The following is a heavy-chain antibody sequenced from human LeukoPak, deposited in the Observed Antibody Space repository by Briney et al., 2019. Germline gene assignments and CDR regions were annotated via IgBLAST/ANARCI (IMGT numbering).Heavy chain of an antibody. Sequence: KPPGTLSLTCDVSGGSIDITNYWSWVRQAPGKGLEWIGEISHSGTTNYNPSLRSRVAMSLDRDNNQFSLSLRSVTAADTAVYYCTRDSRPFCPFAYWGQGVLVTVSS. CDR1: GGSIDITNY. J-gene: IGHJ4*02. V-gene: IGHV4-4*03. D-gene: IGHD4-11*01. CDR3: TRDSRPFCPFAY. CDR2: ISHSGTT.